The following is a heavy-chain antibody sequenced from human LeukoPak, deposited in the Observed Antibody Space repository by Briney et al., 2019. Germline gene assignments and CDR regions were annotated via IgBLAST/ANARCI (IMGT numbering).Heavy chain of an antibody. V-gene: IGHV4-31*03. CDR1: GGSISSGGYS. CDR2: IYYSGST. J-gene: IGHJ6*02. Sequence: SQTLSLTCTVSGGSISSGGYSWSWIRQHPGKGLEWIGYIYYSGSTYYNPSLKSRVTISVDTSKNQFSLKLSSVTAADTAVYYCARDRVAARPLYWYYGMDVWGQGTTVTVSS. CDR3: ARDRVAARPLYWYYGMDV. D-gene: IGHD6-6*01.